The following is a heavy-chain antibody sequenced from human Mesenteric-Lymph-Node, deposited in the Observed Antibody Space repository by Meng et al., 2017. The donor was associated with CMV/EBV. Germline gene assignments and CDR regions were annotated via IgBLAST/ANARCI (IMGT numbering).Heavy chain of an antibody. Sequence: GALRLSCAASGFIFNIHAMGWDRQAPGEGLEWVSSISGSGGETYYADSVKGRFTVSRDNSKNMVYLQMNSLRPEDTALYYCAKQTVVATTGAFDVWGQGTAVTVSS. CDR3: AKQTVVATTGAFDV. J-gene: IGHJ3*01. CDR1: GFIFNIHA. CDR2: ISGSGGET. D-gene: IGHD2-15*01. V-gene: IGHV3-23*01.